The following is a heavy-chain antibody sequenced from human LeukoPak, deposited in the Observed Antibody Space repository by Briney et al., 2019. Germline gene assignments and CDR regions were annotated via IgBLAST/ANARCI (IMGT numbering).Heavy chain of an antibody. CDR3: ARGAPYYDFWSGYYDYNWFDP. CDR2: IGGYNGNR. J-gene: IGHJ5*02. D-gene: IGHD3-3*01. Sequence: GASVKVSCKAFGYSFTSYGISWVRQAPGQGLEWMGWIGGYNGNRKYAQKLQGRVTMTTDTPTSIAYMELRSLRSDDTAVYYCARGAPYYDFWSGYYDYNWFDPWGQGTLVTVSS. CDR1: GYSFTSYG. V-gene: IGHV1-18*01.